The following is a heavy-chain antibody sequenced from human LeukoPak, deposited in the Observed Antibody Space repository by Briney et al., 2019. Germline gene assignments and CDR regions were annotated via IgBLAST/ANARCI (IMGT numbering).Heavy chain of an antibody. V-gene: IGHV3-30*03. D-gene: IGHD3-10*01. CDR1: GFTFSSYG. Sequence: GRSLRLSCVVSGFTFSSYGMHWVRQAPGKGLEWVAVISYDGSNKYYADSVKGRFTISRDNSKNTLYLQMNSLRAEDTAVYYCAREQNIRGVIIMADSWGQGALVTVSS. CDR3: AREQNIRGVIIMADS. CDR2: ISYDGSNK. J-gene: IGHJ4*02.